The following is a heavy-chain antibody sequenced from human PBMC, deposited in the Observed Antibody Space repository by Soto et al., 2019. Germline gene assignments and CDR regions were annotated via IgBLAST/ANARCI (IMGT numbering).Heavy chain of an antibody. V-gene: IGHV3-53*01. D-gene: IGHD6-13*01. J-gene: IGHJ4*02. CDR3: ARLQPGRAAGDY. CDR1: GFTVSSNY. Sequence: PGGSLRLSCAASGFTVSSNYMSWVRQAPGKGLEWVSVIYSGGSTYYADSVKGRFTISRENSKNTLYLQMNSLRAEETAVYYCARLQPGRAAGDYWGQGTLVTVSA. CDR2: IYSGGST.